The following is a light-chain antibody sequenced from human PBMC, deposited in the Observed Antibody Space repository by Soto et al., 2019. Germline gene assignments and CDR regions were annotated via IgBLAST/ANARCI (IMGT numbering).Light chain of an antibody. CDR1: QSISTS. CDR3: QQYSSFSGT. CDR2: DAS. V-gene: IGKV1-5*01. J-gene: IGKJ1*01. Sequence: DVQMTQSPSILSAFVGDRVTITCRASQSISTSLAWYQQKPGKAPKVLIFDASSLKSGVPSRFSGSGSGTEFTLTITSLQPDDFATYYCQQYSSFSGTFGQGTKVDIK.